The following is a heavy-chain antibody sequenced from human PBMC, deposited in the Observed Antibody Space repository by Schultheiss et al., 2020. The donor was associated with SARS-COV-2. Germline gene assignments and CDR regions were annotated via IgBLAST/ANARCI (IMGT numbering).Heavy chain of an antibody. D-gene: IGHD3-22*01. CDR1: GYSISSGYY. CDR2: IYHSGST. J-gene: IGHJ4*02. V-gene: IGHV4-38-2*01. CDR3: ASIQTYYYDR. Sequence: SETLSLTCAVSGYSISSGYYWGWIRQPPGKGLEWIGSIYHSGSTYYNPSLKSRVTISVDTSKNQFSLKLSSVTAADTAVYYCASIQTYYYDRWGQGTLVTVSS.